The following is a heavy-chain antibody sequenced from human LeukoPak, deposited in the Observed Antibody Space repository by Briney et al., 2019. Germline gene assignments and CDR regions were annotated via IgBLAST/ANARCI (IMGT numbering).Heavy chain of an antibody. CDR3: VSFYETY. V-gene: IGHV3-13*01. CDR2: IGTAGDT. Sequence: GGSLRLSCATSGFTFSNHAMHWVRQATGKGLEWVSAIGTAGDTFYPGSVKGRFTISKDNAKNTVYLQMNSLRAEDTAVYYCVSFYETYWGRGTLVTVSS. J-gene: IGHJ4*02. CDR1: GFTFSNHA. D-gene: IGHD2/OR15-2a*01.